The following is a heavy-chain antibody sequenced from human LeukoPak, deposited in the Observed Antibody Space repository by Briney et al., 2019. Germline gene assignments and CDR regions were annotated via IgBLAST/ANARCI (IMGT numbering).Heavy chain of an antibody. CDR3: ARPYYYDSRIDP. D-gene: IGHD3-22*01. Sequence: SETRSLTCTVSGGSISSGDYSWSGIRQPPGKGLEWSAYMYYSGSTYYNPSLKSRVTVSADTSKNLLTLKLSSVTAADTAVYYCARPYYYDSRIDPWGQGTLVTVSS. CDR1: GGSISSGDYS. J-gene: IGHJ5*02. V-gene: IGHV4-30-4*01. CDR2: MYYSGST.